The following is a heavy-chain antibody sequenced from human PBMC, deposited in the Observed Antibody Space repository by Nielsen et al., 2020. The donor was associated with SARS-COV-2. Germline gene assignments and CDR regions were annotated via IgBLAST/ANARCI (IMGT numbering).Heavy chain of an antibody. Sequence: ASVKVSCKASGYTFTSYDINWVRQATGQGLEWMGWMNPNSGNTGYAQKFQGRVTMTEDTSTDTAYMELSSLRSEDTAVYYCATAPVVVVPAAPETGYYYYGMDVWGQGTTVTVSS. V-gene: IGHV1-8*01. D-gene: IGHD2-2*01. CDR1: GYTFTSYD. CDR2: MNPNSGNT. CDR3: ATAPVVVVPAAPETGYYYYGMDV. J-gene: IGHJ6*02.